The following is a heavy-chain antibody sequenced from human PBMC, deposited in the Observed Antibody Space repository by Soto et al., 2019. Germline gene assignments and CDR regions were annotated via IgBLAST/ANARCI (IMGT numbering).Heavy chain of an antibody. V-gene: IGHV3-23*01. CDR1: GFTFSSYA. CDR3: AKAVTSPYYYYMDV. D-gene: IGHD4-17*01. J-gene: IGHJ6*03. Sequence: GGSLRLSCAASGFTFSSYAMSWVRQAPGKGLEWVSAISGSGGSTYYADSVKGRFTISRDNSKNTLYLQVNSLRAEDTAVYYCAKAVTSPYYYYMDVWGKGTTVTVSS. CDR2: ISGSGGST.